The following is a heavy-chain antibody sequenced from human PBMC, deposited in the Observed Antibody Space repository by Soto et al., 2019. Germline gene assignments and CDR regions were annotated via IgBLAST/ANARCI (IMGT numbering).Heavy chain of an antibody. D-gene: IGHD1-26*01. V-gene: IGHV4-31*02. CDR1: GGSIISGSYH. J-gene: IGHJ4*02. CDR2: IYYSGSS. CDR3: ARVEGSSYYFRHDC. Sequence: SDTLSLTCTVSGGSIISGSYHWSWIRQHPGKGLEWIGNIYYSGSSYYNPSIKSRATISIDTSKDQFSLRLGSVTAADTAVYYCARVEGSSYYFRHDCWGRGTLVTVSS.